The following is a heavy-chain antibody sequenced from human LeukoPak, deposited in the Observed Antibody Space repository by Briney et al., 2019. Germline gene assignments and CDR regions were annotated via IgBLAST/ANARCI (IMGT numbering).Heavy chain of an antibody. D-gene: IGHD2-8*01. J-gene: IGHJ4*02. Sequence: PGGSLRLSCAASGFTFSSSWMSWVRQAPGKGLEWAANIKQDGTEKYYVDSVNGRLTISRDNAKNSLYLQMNSLRAEDTAVYYCARDMYGGTDYWGQGTLVTVSS. CDR3: ARDMYGGTDY. V-gene: IGHV3-7*01. CDR2: IKQDGTEK. CDR1: GFTFSSSW.